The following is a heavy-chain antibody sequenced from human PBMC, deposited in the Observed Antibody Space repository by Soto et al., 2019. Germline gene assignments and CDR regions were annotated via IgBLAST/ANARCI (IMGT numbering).Heavy chain of an antibody. Sequence: QVQLQQWGAGLLKPSETLSLTCAVYGGSFSGYQWSWIRQTPGKGLEWIGGINDSGDINYNPSLKSRVTILGDSPKKQSSLRLSFVTAADTAGYYWAGGLILWFGELPRRGGYSYYMDVWAKGPRSPSP. CDR1: GGSFSGYQ. V-gene: IGHV4-34*01. CDR2: INDSGDI. D-gene: IGHD3-10*01. J-gene: IGHJ6*03. CDR3: AGGLILWFGELPRRGGYSYYMDV.